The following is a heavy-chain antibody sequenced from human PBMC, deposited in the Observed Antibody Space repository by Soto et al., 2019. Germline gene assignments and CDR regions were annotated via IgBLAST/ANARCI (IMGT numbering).Heavy chain of an antibody. CDR1: GFTFSSHW. CDR3: VRXXIGVGLDY. V-gene: IGHV3-74*03. J-gene: IGHJ4*02. D-gene: IGHD1-26*01. CDR2: INSDGSSR. Sequence: EVQLVESGGGLVQPGGSLRLSCAASGFTFSSHWMFWVRQAPGKGLVWVSHINSDGSSRTYADSVKGRFTISRDNAKXXVXXXXXXXXXEXTXVYYCVRXXIGVGLDYWGLGTLVTVSS.